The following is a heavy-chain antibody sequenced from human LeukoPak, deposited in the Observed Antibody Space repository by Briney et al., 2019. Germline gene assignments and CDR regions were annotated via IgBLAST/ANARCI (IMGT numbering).Heavy chain of an antibody. D-gene: IGHD1-26*01. CDR1: GGTFSSYG. CDR3: ARAAGGSYYYYYYYMDV. CDR2: ISAYNGNT. Sequence: ASVKVSCKASGGTFSSYGISWVRQAPGQGLEWMGWISAYNGNTNYAQKLQGRVTMTTDTSTSTAYMELRSLRSDDTAVYYCARAAGGSYYYYYYYMDVWDKGTTVTISS. J-gene: IGHJ6*03. V-gene: IGHV1-18*01.